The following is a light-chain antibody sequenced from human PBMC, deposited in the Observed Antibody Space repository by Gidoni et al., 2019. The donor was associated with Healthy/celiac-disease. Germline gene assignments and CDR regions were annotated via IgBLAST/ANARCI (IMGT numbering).Light chain of an antibody. CDR1: QSLLHSNGYDY. Sequence: DIVMTQSPLSLPVTPGEPASISCRSSQSLLHSNGYDYLDWYLQKPGQSPLLLIYLGSNRASGVPDRFSGSGSGTDFTLKISRVEAEDVGVYYCMQALQTPLTFGGXTKVEIK. CDR3: MQALQTPLT. J-gene: IGKJ4*01. V-gene: IGKV2-28*01. CDR2: LGS.